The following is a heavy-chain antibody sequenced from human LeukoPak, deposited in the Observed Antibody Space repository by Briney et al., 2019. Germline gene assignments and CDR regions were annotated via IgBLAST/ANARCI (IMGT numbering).Heavy chain of an antibody. V-gene: IGHV3-53*01. CDR3: ARLGYCSSTSCYRSYYYGMDV. Sequence: GGSLRLSCAASGFTVSSNYMSWVRQAPGKGLEWVSVIYSGGSTYYADTVKGRFTISRDNSKNTLYLQMNSLRAEDTAVYYCARLGYCSSTSCYRSYYYGMDVWGQGTTVTVSS. CDR2: IYSGGST. CDR1: GFTVSSNY. D-gene: IGHD2-2*01. J-gene: IGHJ6*02.